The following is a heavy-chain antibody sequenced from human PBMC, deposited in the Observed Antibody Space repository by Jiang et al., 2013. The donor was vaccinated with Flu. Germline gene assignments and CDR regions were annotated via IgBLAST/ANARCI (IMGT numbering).Heavy chain of an antibody. V-gene: IGHV1-18*01. CDR1: GYTFTSYG. J-gene: IGHJ6*02. D-gene: IGHD6-13*01. CDR3: ARFKEYSSSWYGEYYYYYGMDV. CDR2: ISAYNGNT. Sequence: SGAEVKKPGASVKVSCKASGYTFTSYGISWVRQAPGQGLEWMGWISAYNGNTNYAQKLQGRVTMTTDTSTSTAYMELRSLRSDDTAVYYCARFKEYSSSWYGEYYYYYGMDVWGQGTTVTVSS.